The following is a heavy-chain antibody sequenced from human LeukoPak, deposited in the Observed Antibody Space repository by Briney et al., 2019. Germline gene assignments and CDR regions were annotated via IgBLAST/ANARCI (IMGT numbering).Heavy chain of an antibody. CDR2: VNHSGST. D-gene: IGHD3-3*01. CDR1: VGSFSGYY. J-gene: IGHJ3*02. CDR3: ARVEKTDYDFWSGSKSSVAAFDI. Sequence: SETLSLTCAVYVGSFSGYYWSWIRQPPGKGLEWIGEVNHSGSTNYNPSLKSRVTIPVDTSKNQFSLKLSSVTAADTAVYYCARVEKTDYDFWSGSKSSVAAFDIWGQGTKVTVSP. V-gene: IGHV4-34*01.